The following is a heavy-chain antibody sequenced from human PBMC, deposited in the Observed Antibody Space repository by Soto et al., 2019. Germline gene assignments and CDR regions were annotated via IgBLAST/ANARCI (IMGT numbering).Heavy chain of an antibody. J-gene: IGHJ4*02. CDR2: IIPILGIA. V-gene: IGHV1-69*08. D-gene: IGHD3-22*01. Sequence: QVQLVQSGAEVKKPGSSVKVSCKASGGTFSSYTISWVRQAPGQGLEWMGRIIPILGIANYAQKFQGRVTITADKSTRTAYMELSSLRSEDTAVYYCARDSVPYYYDSSGYYNFDYWGQGTLVTVSS. CDR1: GGTFSSYT. CDR3: ARDSVPYYYDSSGYYNFDY.